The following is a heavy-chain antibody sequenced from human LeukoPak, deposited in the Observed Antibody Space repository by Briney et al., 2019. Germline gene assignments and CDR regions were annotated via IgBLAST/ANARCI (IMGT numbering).Heavy chain of an antibody. CDR2: IYYSGST. J-gene: IGHJ5*02. V-gene: IGHV4-59*01. D-gene: IGHD3-10*01. CDR3: ARDSASMVRGVIIWSWFDP. Sequence: PSETLSLTCTVSGGSISSYYWSWIRQPPGKGLEWIVYIYYSGSTNYNPSLKSRVTISVDTPKNQFSLKLSSVTAADTAVYYCARDSASMVRGVIIWSWFDPWGQGTLVTVSS. CDR1: GGSISSYY.